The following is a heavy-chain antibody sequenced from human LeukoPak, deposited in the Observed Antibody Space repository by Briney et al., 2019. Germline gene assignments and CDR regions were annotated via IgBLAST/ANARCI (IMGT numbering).Heavy chain of an antibody. J-gene: IGHJ1*01. CDR1: GFTFSDYT. CDR2: ISSGSSYI. D-gene: IGHD3-9*01. V-gene: IGHV3-21*01. Sequence: GGSLRLSCAASGFTFSDYTMNWVRQAPGKGLKWVSSISSGSSYIYYADSVKGRFTISRDNAKNSLHLQMNSLRAEDTAVYYCARGSYYDILTGQPASFHHWGQGTLVTVSS. CDR3: ARGSYYDILTGQPASFHH.